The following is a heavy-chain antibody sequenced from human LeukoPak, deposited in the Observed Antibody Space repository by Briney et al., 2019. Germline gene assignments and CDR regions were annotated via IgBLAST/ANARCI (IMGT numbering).Heavy chain of an antibody. D-gene: IGHD3-22*01. CDR2: ISYDGSNK. Sequence: GGSLRLSCAASGFTFSSYAMHWVRQAPGKGLEWEAVISYDGSNKYYADSVKGRFTIPRDNSKNTLYLQMNSLRAEDTAVYYCARDSYNYDSSGIDYWGQGTLVTVSS. V-gene: IGHV3-30-3*01. CDR1: GFTFSSYA. CDR3: ARDSYNYDSSGIDY. J-gene: IGHJ4*02.